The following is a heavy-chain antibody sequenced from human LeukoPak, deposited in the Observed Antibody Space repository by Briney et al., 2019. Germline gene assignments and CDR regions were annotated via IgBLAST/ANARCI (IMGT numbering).Heavy chain of an antibody. D-gene: IGHD3-22*01. V-gene: IGHV1-2*02. Sequence: GASVKVSCKASGYTFTGYYMHWVRQAPGQGLGWMGWINPNSGGTNYAQKFQGRVTMTRDTSISTAYMELSRLRSDDTAVYYCARAYYYDSSGYAEYFQHWGQGTLVTVSS. CDR1: GYTFTGYY. CDR2: INPNSGGT. J-gene: IGHJ1*01. CDR3: ARAYYYDSSGYAEYFQH.